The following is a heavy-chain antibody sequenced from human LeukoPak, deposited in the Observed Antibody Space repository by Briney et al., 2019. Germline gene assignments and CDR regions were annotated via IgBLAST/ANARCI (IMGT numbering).Heavy chain of an antibody. CDR2: IWYDGSNK. J-gene: IGHJ6*03. CDR1: GFTFSSYG. Sequence: PGRSLRLSCAASGFTFSSYGMHWVRQAPGKGLEWVAVIWYDGSNKYYADSVKGRFTISRDNSKNTLYLQMNSLGAEDTAVYYCARDRRITIFGVASYYYYMDVWGKGTTVTVSS. CDR3: ARDRRITIFGVASYYYYMDV. D-gene: IGHD3-3*01. V-gene: IGHV3-33*01.